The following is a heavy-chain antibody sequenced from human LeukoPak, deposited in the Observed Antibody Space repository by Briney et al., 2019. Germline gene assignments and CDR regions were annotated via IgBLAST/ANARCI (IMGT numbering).Heavy chain of an antibody. CDR1: GYTFTTYH. V-gene: IGHV1-8*01. CDR3: TRVFAGDEIGF. CDR2: MDPNTGNT. J-gene: IGHJ4*02. Sequence: ASVKVSCKASGYTFTTYHINWVRQASGQGLEWMGWMDPNTGNTGYAQKFQGRVTMVRNTSISTAYMELSSLSSEDTAVYFCTRVFAGDEIGFWGQGTQVTVSS. D-gene: IGHD3-3*01.